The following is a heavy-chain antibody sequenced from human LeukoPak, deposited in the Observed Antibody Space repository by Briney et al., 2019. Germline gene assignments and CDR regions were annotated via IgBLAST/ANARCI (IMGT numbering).Heavy chain of an antibody. J-gene: IGHJ5*02. Sequence: ASVKVSCKASGYTFTDYSLHWVRQAPGQGLEWMGWMNPNSGNTGYAQKFQGRVTMTRNTSISTAYMELSSLRSEDTAVYYCARGDYDMGWFDPWGQGTLVTVSS. CDR3: ARGDYDMGWFDP. V-gene: IGHV1-8*02. D-gene: IGHD3-9*01. CDR2: MNPNSGNT. CDR1: GYTFTDYS.